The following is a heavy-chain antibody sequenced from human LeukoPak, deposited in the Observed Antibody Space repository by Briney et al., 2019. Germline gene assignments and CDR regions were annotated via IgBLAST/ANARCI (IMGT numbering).Heavy chain of an antibody. CDR3: AGGALLTRDSGYPVFAY. V-gene: IGHV3-11*01. D-gene: IGHD5-12*01. CDR2: ISTTSRTI. Sequence: PGGSLRLSCAASGFTFSDYYMTWIRQAPGKGLEWISYISTTSRTIYYAESVKGRFTISRDNAKMSVDLKMNSLSGEDTATYYCAGGALLTRDSGYPVFAYWGQGTQVTVSS. J-gene: IGHJ4*02. CDR1: GFTFSDYY.